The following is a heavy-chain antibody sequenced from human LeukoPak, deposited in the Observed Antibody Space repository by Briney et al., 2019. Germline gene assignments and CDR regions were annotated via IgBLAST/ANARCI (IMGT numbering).Heavy chain of an antibody. Sequence: SETLSLTCTVSGGSISSYYWSWIRQPPGKGLEWIGYIYYSGSTNYNPSLKSRVTISVDTSKNQFSLKLSSVTAADTAVYYCARALTYYDFWSGLGRFWFDPWGQGTLVTVSS. CDR3: ARALTYYDFWSGLGRFWFDP. D-gene: IGHD3-3*01. CDR2: IYYSGST. CDR1: GGSISSYY. J-gene: IGHJ5*02. V-gene: IGHV4-59*01.